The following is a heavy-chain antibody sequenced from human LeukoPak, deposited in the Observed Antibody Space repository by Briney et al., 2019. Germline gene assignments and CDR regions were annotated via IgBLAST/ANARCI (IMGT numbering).Heavy chain of an antibody. CDR2: IYTSGCT. V-gene: IGHV4-61*02. CDR1: GGSISSGSYY. J-gene: IGHJ5*02. Sequence: PSQTLSLTCTVSGGSISSGSYYWSWIRQPAGKGLAWIGRIYTSGCTNYNPSLKSRVTISVDTSKNQFSLKLSSVTAADTAVYYCARIPPQSTVTTGVKAGRGYWFDPWGQGTLVTVSS. CDR3: ARIPPQSTVTTGVKAGRGYWFDP. D-gene: IGHD4-17*01.